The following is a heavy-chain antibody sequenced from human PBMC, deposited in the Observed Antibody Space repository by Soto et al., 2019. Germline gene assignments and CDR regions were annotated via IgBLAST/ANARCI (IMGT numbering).Heavy chain of an antibody. J-gene: IGHJ5*02. V-gene: IGHV4-59*08. CDR1: GGSISSYY. CDR2: IYYSGST. Sequence: SETLSLTCTVSGGSISSYYWSWIRQPPGKGLEWIGYIYYSGSTNYNPSLKSRVTISVDTSKNQFSLKLSSVTAADTALYYCARSRGDYDILTGYYPARGYNWFDPWGQGTLVTVSS. CDR3: ARSRGDYDILTGYYPARGYNWFDP. D-gene: IGHD3-9*01.